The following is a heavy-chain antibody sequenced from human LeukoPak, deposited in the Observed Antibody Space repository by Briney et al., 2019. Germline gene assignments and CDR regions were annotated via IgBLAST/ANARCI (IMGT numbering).Heavy chain of an antibody. Sequence: TSETLSLTCTVSGGSISSYYWSWIRQPPGKGLEWIGYIYYSGSTNYNPSLKSRVTISVDTSKNQFSLKLSSVTAADTAVYYCARDLGITMARGMDVWGQGTTVTVSS. CDR1: GGSISSYY. CDR3: ARDLGITMARGMDV. V-gene: IGHV4-59*01. D-gene: IGHD3-10*01. J-gene: IGHJ6*02. CDR2: IYYSGST.